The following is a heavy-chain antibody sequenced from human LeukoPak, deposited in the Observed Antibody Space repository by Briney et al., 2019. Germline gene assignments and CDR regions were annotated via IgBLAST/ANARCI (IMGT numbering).Heavy chain of an antibody. D-gene: IGHD3-10*01. V-gene: IGHV4-59*08. Sequence: SETLSLTCTVSGGSISSYYWSLIRQPPGKGLEWIGYIYYSGSTNYNPSLKSRVTISVDTSKNQFSLKLSSVTAADTAVYYCARLTSKYYYGSGSYAADYWGQGTLVTVSS. CDR2: IYYSGST. CDR3: ARLTSKYYYGSGSYAADY. CDR1: GGSISSYY. J-gene: IGHJ4*02.